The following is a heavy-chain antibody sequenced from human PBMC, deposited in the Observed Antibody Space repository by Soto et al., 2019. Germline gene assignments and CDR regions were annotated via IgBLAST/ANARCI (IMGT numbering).Heavy chain of an antibody. CDR3: ARDPGQQLAGRYYYYGRDV. V-gene: IGHV1-18*01. J-gene: IGHJ6*02. CDR2: ISAYNGNT. D-gene: IGHD6-13*01. Sequence: QVQLVQSGAEVKKPGASVKVSCKASGYTFTSYGISWVRQAPGQGLEWMGWISAYNGNTNYAQKLQGRVTMTTDTSTSTAYIELRSLRSDDTAVYYCARDPGQQLAGRYYYYGRDVWGQGTTVTVSS. CDR1: GYTFTSYG.